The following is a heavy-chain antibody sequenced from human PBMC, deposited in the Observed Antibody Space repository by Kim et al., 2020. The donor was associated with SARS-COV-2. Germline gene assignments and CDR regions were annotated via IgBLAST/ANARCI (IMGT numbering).Heavy chain of an antibody. CDR3: VRDPRNRSQWLTIMSLYYYCGRGV. CDR1: GFDFSNYG. J-gene: IGHJ6*02. V-gene: IGHV3-33*01. CDR2: IWSDGSNT. D-gene: IGHD6-19*01. Sequence: GGSLRLSCAASGFDFSNYGIHWVRQAPGKGLEWVSVIWSDGSNTYYTDSVKGRFAISRDNSKNTVSLQMSSLRAEDTGVYYCVRDPRNRSQWLTIMSLYYYCGRGVWGQGPAVPVS.